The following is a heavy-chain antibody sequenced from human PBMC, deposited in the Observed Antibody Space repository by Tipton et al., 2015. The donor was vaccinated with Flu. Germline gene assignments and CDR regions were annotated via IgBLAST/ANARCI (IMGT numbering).Heavy chain of an antibody. CDR1: GCSIGSNYY. CDR2: IHNSGRT. D-gene: IGHD3-22*01. Sequence: TLSLTCAVSGCSIGSNYYWGWMRQPPGKGLEWIGSIHNSGRTYYNPSLKSRVTISIDTSENHFSLRLSPVTAADTAMYYCGGPSTQDYYDSSISTDAFDIWGQGTMVTVSS. V-gene: IGHV4-38-2*01. J-gene: IGHJ3*02. CDR3: GGPSTQDYYDSSISTDAFDI.